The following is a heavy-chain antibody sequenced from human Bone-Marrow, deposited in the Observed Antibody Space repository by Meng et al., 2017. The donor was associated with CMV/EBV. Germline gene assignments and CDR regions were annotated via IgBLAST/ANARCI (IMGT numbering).Heavy chain of an antibody. CDR1: GGSISSSSYY. J-gene: IGHJ4*02. D-gene: IGHD2-2*01. Sequence: SETLSLTCTVSGGSISSSSYYWGWIRQPPGKGLEWIGSIYYSGSTYYNPSLKSRVTIPVDTCKNQFSPKLNWVTAADTAVYDCARGHSSTSTFDYWGQGTLVTVSS. CDR2: IYYSGST. V-gene: IGHV4-39*07. CDR3: ARGHSSTSTFDY.